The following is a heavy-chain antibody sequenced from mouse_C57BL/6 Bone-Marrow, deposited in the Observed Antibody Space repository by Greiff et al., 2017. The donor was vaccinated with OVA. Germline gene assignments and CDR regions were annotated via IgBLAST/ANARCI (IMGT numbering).Heavy chain of an antibody. J-gene: IGHJ2*01. CDR3: ARKGYYFDY. CDR1: GFTFSSYA. CDR2: ISDGGSYT. V-gene: IGHV5-4*03. Sequence: EVKLMESGGGLVKPGGSLKLSCAASGFTFSSYAMSWVRQTPEKRLEWVATISDGGSYTCYPDNVKGRFTISRDNAKNNLYLQMSHLKSEDTAMYYCARKGYYFDYWGQGTTLTVSS.